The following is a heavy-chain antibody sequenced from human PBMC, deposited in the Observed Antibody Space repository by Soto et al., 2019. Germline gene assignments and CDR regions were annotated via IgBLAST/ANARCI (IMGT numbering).Heavy chain of an antibody. CDR2: IIPILGIA. J-gene: IGHJ3*02. V-gene: IGHV1-69*02. D-gene: IGHD3-10*01. CDR1: GGTFSSYT. CDR3: ARGGYYGSAPAFDI. Sequence: GASVKVSCKASGGTFSSYTISWVRQAPGQGLEWMGRIIPILGIANYAQKFQGRVTITADKSTSTAYMELSSLRSEDTAVYYCARGGYYGSAPAFDIWGQGKMVTVSS.